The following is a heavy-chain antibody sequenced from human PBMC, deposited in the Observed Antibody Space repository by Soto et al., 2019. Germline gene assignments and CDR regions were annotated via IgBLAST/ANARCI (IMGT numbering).Heavy chain of an antibody. CDR1: GFTFSLYA. CDR3: AKDRRDIISNWFDP. CDR2: IDNSGGDT. D-gene: IGHD2-15*01. Sequence: ESGGNLVQPGGSLRLSCVASGFTFSLYAMSWVRQAPGKGLEWVSSIDNSGGDTNYAGSVKGRFTISRDNSKNTLYQQMNVLRPEGRAVYYCAKDRRDIISNWFDPWGQGTLVTVS. J-gene: IGHJ5*02. V-gene: IGHV3-23*01.